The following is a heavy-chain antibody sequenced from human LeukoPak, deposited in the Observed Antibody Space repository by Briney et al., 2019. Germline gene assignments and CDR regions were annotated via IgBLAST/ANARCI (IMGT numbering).Heavy chain of an antibody. J-gene: IGHJ4*02. Sequence: ASVKVSCKASGYTFTSYGISWVPQAPGRGLEWMGWISAYNGNTNYAQKLQGRVTMTTDTSTSTAYMELRSLRSDDTAVYYCARVSTLRFLEWLPGGWGQGTLVTVSS. CDR1: GYTFTSYG. V-gene: IGHV1-18*01. D-gene: IGHD3-3*01. CDR3: ARVSTLRFLEWLPGG. CDR2: ISAYNGNT.